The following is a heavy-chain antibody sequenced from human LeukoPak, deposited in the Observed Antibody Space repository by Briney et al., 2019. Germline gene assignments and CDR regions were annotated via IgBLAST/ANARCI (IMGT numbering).Heavy chain of an antibody. CDR2: IRYDGSNK. D-gene: IGHD2-15*01. Sequence: GGSLRLSCAASEFTFSSYGMHWVRQAPGKGLEWLAFIRYDGSNKYYADSVKGRFTISRDNSKNTLYPQMNSLRAEDTAVYYCAKDYRISGSPDAFDIWGQGTMVTVSS. CDR1: EFTFSSYG. CDR3: AKDYRISGSPDAFDI. J-gene: IGHJ3*02. V-gene: IGHV3-30*02.